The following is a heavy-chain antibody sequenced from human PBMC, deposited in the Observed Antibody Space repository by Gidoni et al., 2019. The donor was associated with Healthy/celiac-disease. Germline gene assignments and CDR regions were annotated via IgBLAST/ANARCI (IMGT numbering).Heavy chain of an antibody. J-gene: IGHJ4*02. CDR3: ARDSPAYCSSTSCSSSDPIHFDY. Sequence: QVQLVQSGAEVKKPGASVKVSCKASGYTFTSYGISWVRTAPGQGLEWMGWISAYNGNTNYAQKLQGRVTMTTDTSTSTAYMELRSLRSDDTAVYYCARDSPAYCSSTSCSSSDPIHFDYWGQGTLVTVSS. CDR2: ISAYNGNT. V-gene: IGHV1-18*01. CDR1: GYTFTSYG. D-gene: IGHD2-2*01.